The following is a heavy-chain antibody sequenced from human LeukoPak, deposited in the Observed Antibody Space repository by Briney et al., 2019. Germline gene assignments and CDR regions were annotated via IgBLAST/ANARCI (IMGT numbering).Heavy chain of an antibody. CDR3: ARWGTYYYDSSGYYGY. J-gene: IGHJ4*02. CDR1: GFTFSDYC. CDR2: SSSSGSTI. V-gene: IGHV3-11*01. D-gene: IGHD3-22*01. Sequence: PGGSLRLSCAASGFTFSDYCMSWIRQAPGKGLEWVSYSSSSGSTIYYADSVKGRFTISRDNAKNSLYLQMNSLRAEDTAVYYCARWGTYYYDSSGYYGYWGQGTLVTVSS.